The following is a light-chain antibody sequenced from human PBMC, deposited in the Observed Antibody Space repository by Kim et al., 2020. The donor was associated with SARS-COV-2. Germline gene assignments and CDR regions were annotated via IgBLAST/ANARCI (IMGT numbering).Light chain of an antibody. CDR3: CSYSGVSHWV. J-gene: IGLJ3*02. CDR2: DVS. V-gene: IGLV2-11*03. CDR1: NSDIGAYDY. Sequence: GQSVPISCAGTNSDIGAYDYVSWYRQHPGKAPKLMIFDVSTRPSGVPDRFSGSKSANMASLTISGLQAEDEADYYCCSYSGVSHWVFGGGTQLTVL.